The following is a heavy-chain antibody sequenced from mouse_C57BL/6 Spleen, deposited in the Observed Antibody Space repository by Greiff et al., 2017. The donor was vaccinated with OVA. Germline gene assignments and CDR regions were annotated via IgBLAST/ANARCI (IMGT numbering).Heavy chain of an antibody. CDR2: IYPGSGNT. J-gene: IGHJ4*01. CDR3: ARGNYGYCAMDY. V-gene: IGHV1-66*01. D-gene: IGHD2-1*01. Sequence: QVQLQQSGPELVKPGASVKISCKASGYSFTSYYIHWVKQRPGQGLEWIGWIYPGSGNTKYNEKCKGKATLTADTSSSTAYMQLSSLTAEDSAVYYCARGNYGYCAMDYWGQGTSVTVSS. CDR1: GYSFTSYY.